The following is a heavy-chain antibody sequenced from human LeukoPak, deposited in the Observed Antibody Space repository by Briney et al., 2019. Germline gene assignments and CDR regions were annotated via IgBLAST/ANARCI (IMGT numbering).Heavy chain of an antibody. CDR2: IYSGGST. D-gene: IGHD3-22*01. J-gene: IGHJ3*02. CDR3: ARMVGYYDSSGSPVDAFDI. Sequence: GGSLRLSCAASGFTVSSNYMSWVRQAPGKGLEWVSVIYSGGSTYYADSVKGRFTISRHNSKNTLYLQMNSLRAEDTAVYYCARMVGYYDSSGSPVDAFDIWGQGTMVTVSS. CDR1: GFTVSSNY. V-gene: IGHV3-53*04.